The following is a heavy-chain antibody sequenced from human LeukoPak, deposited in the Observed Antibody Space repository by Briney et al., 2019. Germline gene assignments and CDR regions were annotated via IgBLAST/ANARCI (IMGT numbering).Heavy chain of an antibody. J-gene: IGHJ3*02. V-gene: IGHV4-34*01. CDR1: DGSLSNYY. Sequence: SEILSLTCTVYDGSLSNYYWNWIRQPPGKGLEWIGEINHSGSTNCNPSLRSRVTISVDTSKNQVSLKLSSVTAADTAVYYCARSGGGIQLWASYAFDIWGRGTMVTVSS. CDR2: INHSGST. D-gene: IGHD5-18*01. CDR3: ARSGGGIQLWASYAFDI.